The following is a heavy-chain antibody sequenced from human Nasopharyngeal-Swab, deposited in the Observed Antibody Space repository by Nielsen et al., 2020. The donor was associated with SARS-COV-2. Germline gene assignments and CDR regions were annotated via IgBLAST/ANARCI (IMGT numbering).Heavy chain of an antibody. CDR2: IYYSGST. Sequence: SDTLSLTCTVSGGSISSSSYYWGWIRQPPGKGLEWIGGIYYSGSTYYNPSLKSRVTISVDTSKNQFSLKLSSVTAADTAVYYCARKIITIFGVERGAFDYWGQGTLVTVSS. D-gene: IGHD3-3*01. CDR1: GGSISSSSYY. CDR3: ARKIITIFGVERGAFDY. V-gene: IGHV4-39*07. J-gene: IGHJ4*02.